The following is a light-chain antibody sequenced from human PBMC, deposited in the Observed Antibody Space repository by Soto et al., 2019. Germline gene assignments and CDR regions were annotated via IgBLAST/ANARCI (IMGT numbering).Light chain of an antibody. CDR3: SSYTTRSTHV. J-gene: IGLJ6*01. CDR2: DVT. CDR1: SSDVGAYDF. Sequence: QSALTQPASVSGSPGQSITISCTGTSSDVGAYDFVSWYQHSPGKAPKLVTFDVTHRPPGISDRFSGSKSANTASLTISGLQAADEAFYYCSSYTTRSTHVFGGGTKVTVL. V-gene: IGLV2-14*01.